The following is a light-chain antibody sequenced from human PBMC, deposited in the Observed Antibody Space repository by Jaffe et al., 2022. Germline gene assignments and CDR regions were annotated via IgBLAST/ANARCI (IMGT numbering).Light chain of an antibody. V-gene: IGLV1-40*01. CDR2: DNS. CDR3: QSYDISLTAWV. CDR1: SSNIGAGYD. J-gene: IGLJ3*02. Sequence: QSVVTQPPSVSGAPGQRVTISCTGSSSNIGAGYDVHWYQQLPGTAPKLLIYDNSNRPSGVPDRFSGSKSGTSASLAITGLQAEDEADYYCQSYDISLTAWVFGGGTKLTVL.